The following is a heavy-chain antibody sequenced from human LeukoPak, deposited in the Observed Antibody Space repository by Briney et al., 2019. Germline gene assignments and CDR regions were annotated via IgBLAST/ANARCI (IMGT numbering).Heavy chain of an antibody. D-gene: IGHD5-12*01. V-gene: IGHV3-15*01. J-gene: IGHJ5*02. CDR1: GLTFTSAW. Sequence: GSLRLSCATSGLTFTSAWLTWVRQAPGKGLEWVSRIKSKSVGETTDYAAPVKGRFTISRDDSENTLYLQMNSLKTEDTAAYYCTTHSGNDLRSWGQGTLVTVSS. CDR3: TTHSGNDLRS. CDR2: IKSKSVGETT.